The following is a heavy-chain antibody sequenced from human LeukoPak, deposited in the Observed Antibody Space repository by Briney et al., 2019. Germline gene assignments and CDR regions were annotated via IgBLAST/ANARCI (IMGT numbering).Heavy chain of an antibody. CDR1: GYSFTTYL. J-gene: IGHJ4*02. Sequence: ASVNVSCKASGYSFTTYLIHWVRQAPGQGLEWMGLINPSGGGTNYAQKFQGRVTMTGDTSTSTVYLDVSSLRSEDSAVYYCAREMLATYYFDYWGQGTLVTVSS. D-gene: IGHD5-12*01. CDR3: AREMLATYYFDY. CDR2: INPSGGGT. V-gene: IGHV1-46*01.